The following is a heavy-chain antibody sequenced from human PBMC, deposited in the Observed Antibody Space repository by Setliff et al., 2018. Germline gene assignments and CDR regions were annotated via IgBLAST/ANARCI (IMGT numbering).Heavy chain of an antibody. V-gene: IGHV1-2*04. J-gene: IGHJ4*02. D-gene: IGHD1-26*01. CDR2: INPNSGGT. Sequence: GASVKVSCKASGYTFTGYYMHWVRQAPGQGLEWMGWINPNSGGTNYAQKFQGWVPMIRDTSISTAYTELSRLRSDDTAVYYCARALGATITQFDYWGQGTLVTVSS. CDR3: ARALGATITQFDY. CDR1: GYTFTGYY.